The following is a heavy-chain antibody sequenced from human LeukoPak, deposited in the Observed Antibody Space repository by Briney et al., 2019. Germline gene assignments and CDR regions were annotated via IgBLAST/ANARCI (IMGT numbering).Heavy chain of an antibody. CDR2: ISPNSGGT. J-gene: IGHJ3*02. CDR3: ARDGIYSTDFDGFDI. V-gene: IGHV1-2*02. CDR1: GYTFTAYY. D-gene: IGHD6-13*01. Sequence: ASVKVSCKASGYTFTAYYIHWVRRAPGQGLEWMGWISPNSGGTNYGQRFQGRVTMTRDTSIGTAYMELTRLTSDDTAFYYCARDGIYSTDFDGFDIWGQGTMVTVSS.